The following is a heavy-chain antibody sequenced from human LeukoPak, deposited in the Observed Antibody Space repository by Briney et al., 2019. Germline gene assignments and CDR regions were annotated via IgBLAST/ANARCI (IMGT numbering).Heavy chain of an antibody. CDR1: GFTFSSYA. CDR3: AKAPPLPAVTTVTTFPIDY. D-gene: IGHD4-17*01. CDR2: ISGSGGST. J-gene: IGHJ4*02. V-gene: IGHV3-23*01. Sequence: GGSLRLSCAASGFTFSSYAMSWVCQAPGKGLEWVSAISGSGGSTYYADSVKGRFTISRDNSKNRLYLQMNSLRAEDTAVYYCAKAPPLPAVTTVTTFPIDYWGQGTLVTVSS.